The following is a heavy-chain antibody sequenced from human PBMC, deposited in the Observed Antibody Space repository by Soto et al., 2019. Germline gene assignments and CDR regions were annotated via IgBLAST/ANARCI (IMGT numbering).Heavy chain of an antibody. Sequence: QVQLVQSGAEVKKPGSSVKVSCKASGGTFSSYAFSWVRQAPGQGLEWMGGIIPIFGTVKYAQKFQGTVTITADETTSTAYMELSRLRSEDTAAYYCARRNCITTSCLGGMDVWGQGTTVTVSS. J-gene: IGHJ6*02. CDR1: GGTFSSYA. CDR2: IIPIFGTV. D-gene: IGHD2-2*01. CDR3: ARRNCITTSCLGGMDV. V-gene: IGHV1-69*12.